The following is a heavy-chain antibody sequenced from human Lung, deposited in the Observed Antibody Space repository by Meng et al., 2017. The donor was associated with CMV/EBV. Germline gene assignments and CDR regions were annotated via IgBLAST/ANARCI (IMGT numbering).Heavy chain of an antibody. Sequence: ASGPVVVKPAETLSLTCAVSGDSITNHNWWAWVRQPPGKGLEWIGEIPHRGSSAYNPSLKSRVSMSIDKSKNQFSLKLTSVTAADTAVYHCLRRSGGSVWGQGTLVTVSS. J-gene: IGHJ1*01. CDR1: GDSITNHNW. CDR3: LRRSGGSV. D-gene: IGHD3-10*01. V-gene: IGHV4-4*02. CDR2: IPHRGSS.